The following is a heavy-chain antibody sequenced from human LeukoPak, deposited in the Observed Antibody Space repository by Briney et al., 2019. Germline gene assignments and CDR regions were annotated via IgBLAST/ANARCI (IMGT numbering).Heavy chain of an antibody. J-gene: IGHJ4*02. V-gene: IGHV3-30*18. CDR2: ISYDGSNK. CDR1: GFTFSSYG. Sequence: GGSLRLSCAASGFTFSSYGMHWVRQAPGKGLEWVAVISYDGSNKYYADSVKGRFTISRDNSKNTLSLQMNSLRAEDTAVYYCAKGARLRLGEDFDYWGQGTLVTVSS. D-gene: IGHD3-16*01. CDR3: AKGARLRLGEDFDY.